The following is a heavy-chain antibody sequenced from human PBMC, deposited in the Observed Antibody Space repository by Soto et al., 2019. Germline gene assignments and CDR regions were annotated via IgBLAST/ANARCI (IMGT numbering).Heavy chain of an antibody. CDR3: ARGLRTGNYGMDV. V-gene: IGHV1-69*01. CDR2: IIPMFETV. D-gene: IGHD2-15*01. Sequence: QEQLLQSGAEVRKPGSSVKVSCKASGGTFDNYAVSWVRQAPGQGLEWMGGIIPMFETVNYAQRFQGRLTIAADESTSTAYMELTSLTSADTAIYCCARGLRTGNYGMDVWGQGTTVTVSS. J-gene: IGHJ6*02. CDR1: GGTFDNYA.